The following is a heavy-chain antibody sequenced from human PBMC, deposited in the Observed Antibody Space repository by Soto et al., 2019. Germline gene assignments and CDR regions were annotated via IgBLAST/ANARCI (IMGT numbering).Heavy chain of an antibody. CDR1: GYSFTSYW. V-gene: IGHV5-51*01. Sequence: PXESLKISCQGAGYSFTSYWIGWVRQTPGKGLEWMGIIYPCDSYTRYSPSFQGQVTISADKSISTAYLQWSSLKASDTAMYYCARRSRANRNFDYWGQGTLVTVSS. J-gene: IGHJ4*02. CDR2: IYPCDSYT. CDR3: ARRSRANRNFDY.